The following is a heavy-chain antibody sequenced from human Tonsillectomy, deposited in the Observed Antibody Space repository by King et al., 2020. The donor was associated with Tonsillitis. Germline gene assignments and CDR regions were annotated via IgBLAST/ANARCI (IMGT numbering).Heavy chain of an antibody. CDR3: VKVGYGLDD. CDR2: IHYSGNT. Sequence: VQLQESGPGLVKPSETLSLTCTVSGASISSDSWTWIRQPPGKGLEWIGYIHYSGNTNYNPSVKSRVSISVDTSKNQFSLRLNSVTAADTAVYYCVKVGYGLDDWGQGTLVTVSS. J-gene: IGHJ4*02. CDR1: GASISSDS. V-gene: IGHV4-59*01. D-gene: IGHD5-18*01.